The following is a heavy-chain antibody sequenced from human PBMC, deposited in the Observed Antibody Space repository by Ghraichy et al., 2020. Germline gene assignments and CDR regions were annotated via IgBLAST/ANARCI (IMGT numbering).Heavy chain of an antibody. CDR1: GFTFSDYY. V-gene: IGHV3-11*05. J-gene: IGHJ4*02. Sequence: GGSPRLSCAASGFTFSDYYMSWIRQAPGKGLEWVSYIRSSSSYTNYADSVKGRFTISRDNAKNSLSLQMNSLRAEDTAVYYCARGFRSQTGLIDYWGQGTLVIVSS. D-gene: IGHD1-14*01. CDR2: IRSSSSYT. CDR3: ARGFRSQTGLIDY.